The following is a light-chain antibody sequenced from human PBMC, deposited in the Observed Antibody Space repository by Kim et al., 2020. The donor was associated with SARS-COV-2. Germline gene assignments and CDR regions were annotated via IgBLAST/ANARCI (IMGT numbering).Light chain of an antibody. CDR2: EVN. Sequence: QSVLTQPASVSGSPGQSITISCTGTSSYVGGFNYVSWYQQYPGKAPKLMIYEVNNRPSGVSNRFSGSKSGNTASLTIAGLQAEDEADYYCSSYTSSTTLAYVFGTGTKVTVL. J-gene: IGLJ1*01. V-gene: IGLV2-14*01. CDR1: SSYVGGFNY. CDR3: SSYTSSTTLAYV.